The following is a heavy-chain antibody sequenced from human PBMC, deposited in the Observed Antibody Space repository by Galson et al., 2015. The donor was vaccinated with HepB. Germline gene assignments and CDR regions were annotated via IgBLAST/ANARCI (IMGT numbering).Heavy chain of an antibody. Sequence: SVKVSCKASGYTFTGYYMHWVRQAPGQGLEGMGWITPNSGGTNYAQKFQGRVTMTRDTSTSTVYMELSSLRSEDTAVYYCARDRPSSSWGDYWGQGTLVTVSS. CDR1: GYTFTGYY. CDR3: ARDRPSSSWGDY. V-gene: IGHV1-2*02. J-gene: IGHJ4*02. CDR2: ITPNSGGT. D-gene: IGHD6-13*01.